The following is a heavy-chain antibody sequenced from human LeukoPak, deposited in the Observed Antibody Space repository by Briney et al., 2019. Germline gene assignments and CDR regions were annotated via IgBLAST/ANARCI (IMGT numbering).Heavy chain of an antibody. CDR2: INHSGNT. Sequence: RSSETLSLTCAVYGESFSSYYWSWIRQPPGKGLEWIGEINHSGNTNYNPSLKSRVTISVDTSKNQFSLKLSSVTAVDTAVYYCARVDGDGYNIPDYWGQGTLVTVSS. CDR3: ARVDGDGYNIPDY. V-gene: IGHV4-34*01. CDR1: GESFSSYY. D-gene: IGHD5-24*01. J-gene: IGHJ4*02.